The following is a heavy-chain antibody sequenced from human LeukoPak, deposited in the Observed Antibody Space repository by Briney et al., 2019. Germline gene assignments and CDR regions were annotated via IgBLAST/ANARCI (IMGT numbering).Heavy chain of an antibody. CDR1: GYTFTYYY. CDR2: INPSGGST. Sequence: ASVKVSCKASGYTFTYYYMHWVRHAPGQGLEWMGIINPSGGSTSYAQKFQGRVTMTRDTSTSTVYMELRSLRSEDTAVYYCARKAGGSYRLDYWGQGTLVTVSS. J-gene: IGHJ4*02. CDR3: ARKAGGSYRLDY. V-gene: IGHV1-46*01. D-gene: IGHD1-26*01.